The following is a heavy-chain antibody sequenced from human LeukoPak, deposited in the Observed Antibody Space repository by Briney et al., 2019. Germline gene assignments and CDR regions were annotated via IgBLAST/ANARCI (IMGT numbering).Heavy chain of an antibody. J-gene: IGHJ4*02. Sequence: GGSLRLSCAASGFSFSSYAMSGVRQAPGKGLEWVSGISGRGGNTYYADSVKGRFTISRDNSKNTLYLQMSSLRAEDTAVYYCAKDRDITMVRGVTFDWGQGTLVTVSS. V-gene: IGHV3-23*01. CDR1: GFSFSSYA. CDR3: AKDRDITMVRGVTFD. CDR2: ISGRGGNT. D-gene: IGHD3-10*01.